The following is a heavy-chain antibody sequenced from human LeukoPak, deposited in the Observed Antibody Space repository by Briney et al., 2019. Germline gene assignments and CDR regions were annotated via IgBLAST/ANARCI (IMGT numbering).Heavy chain of an antibody. CDR2: INTNTGNP. V-gene: IGHV7-4-1*02. Sequence: ASVKVSRKASGYTFTHYAMNWVRQAPGRGLEWMGWINTNTGNPTYAQGFTGRFVFSLDTSVSTAYLQISGLKAEDTAVYYCVTRDGVSSGFFNLDYWGQGTLVTVSS. D-gene: IGHD3-22*01. CDR1: GYTFTHYA. CDR3: VTRDGVSSGFFNLDY. J-gene: IGHJ4*02.